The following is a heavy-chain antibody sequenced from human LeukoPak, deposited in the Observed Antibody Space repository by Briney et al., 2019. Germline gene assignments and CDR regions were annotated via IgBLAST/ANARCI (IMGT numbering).Heavy chain of an antibody. Sequence: GGSLRLSCAPSGFTFSSYSMNWVRQAPGKGLEWVSSISSSSRYIYYADSVKGRFTISRDNAKNSLYLRMNNLRAEDTAVYYCARDGTTRFDYWGQGTLVTVSS. D-gene: IGHD4-17*01. J-gene: IGHJ4*02. CDR2: ISSSSRYI. CDR1: GFTFSSYS. CDR3: ARDGTTRFDY. V-gene: IGHV3-21*06.